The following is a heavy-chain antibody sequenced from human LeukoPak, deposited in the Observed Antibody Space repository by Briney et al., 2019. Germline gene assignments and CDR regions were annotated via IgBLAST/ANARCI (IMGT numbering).Heavy chain of an antibody. J-gene: IGHJ6*03. CDR3: ARGGDTNYDFWSGYKYYYYMDV. V-gene: IGHV3-20*04. D-gene: IGHD3-3*01. Sequence: PGGSLRLSCAASGFTFSSYSMNWVRQAPGKGLEWVSGINWNGGSTGYADSVKGRFTISRDNAKNSLYLQMNSLRAEDTALYYCARGGDTNYDFWSGYKYYYYMDVWGKGTTVTVSS. CDR2: INWNGGST. CDR1: GFTFSSYS.